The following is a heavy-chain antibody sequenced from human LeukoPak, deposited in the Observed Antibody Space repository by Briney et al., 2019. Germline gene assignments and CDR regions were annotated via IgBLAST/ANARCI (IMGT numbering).Heavy chain of an antibody. CDR1: GFTLSSYA. Sequence: GESLRLSCAASGFTLSSYAMSWVRQAPGKGLEWVSAISGSGGRTYYADSVKGRFTISRHNSKNTLYLQMNSLRAEDTAVYYCAKGGNMKYAPYYFDYWGQGTLVTVSS. CDR2: ISGSGGRT. CDR3: AKGGNMKYAPYYFDY. V-gene: IGHV3-23*01. D-gene: IGHD2-8*01. J-gene: IGHJ4*02.